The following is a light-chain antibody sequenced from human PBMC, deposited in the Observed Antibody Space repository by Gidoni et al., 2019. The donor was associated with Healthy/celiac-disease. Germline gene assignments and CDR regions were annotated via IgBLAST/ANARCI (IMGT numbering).Light chain of an antibody. J-gene: IGKJ5*01. CDR3: QQYNNWLLIT. CDR1: QSVSSN. CDR2: GAS. Sequence: EIVITQSPATLSVSPGERATLSCRASQSVSSNLAWYQQKPGQAPRLLIYGASTRATGIPARFSGSGSGTEFTLTISSLQSEDFAVYYCQQYNNWLLITFGQGTRLEIK. V-gene: IGKV3-15*01.